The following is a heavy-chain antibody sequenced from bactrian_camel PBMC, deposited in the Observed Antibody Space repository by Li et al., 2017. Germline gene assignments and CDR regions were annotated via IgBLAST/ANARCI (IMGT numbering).Heavy chain of an antibody. V-gene: IGHV3S40*01. CDR1: GFAFSNYA. Sequence: VQLVESGGELVQPGGSLTLSCIVSGFAFSNYAASWVRRAPGKGLEWVSAIPSAGGTTYYADSVKGRFTISRDNAKKMVYLQMSSLKSEDTALYYCATLFPLQPTMIRYSYWGQGTQVTVS. CDR3: ATLFPLQPTMIRYSY. CDR2: IPSAGGTT. J-gene: IGHJ4*01. D-gene: IGHD4*01.